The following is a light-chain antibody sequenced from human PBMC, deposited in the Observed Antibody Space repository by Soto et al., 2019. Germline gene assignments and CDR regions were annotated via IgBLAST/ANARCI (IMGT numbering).Light chain of an antibody. CDR1: QSINSW. V-gene: IGKV1-5*03. CDR2: KAS. CDR3: LQYNHYPLT. J-gene: IGKJ4*01. Sequence: DIQMTQSPSTLSASVGDRVTLTCRASQSINSWLAWYQQRPGKGPKLIIHKASILEGGVPSRFSGSASGTEFTLTISSLQPDDFATYYCLQYNHYPLTFGGGTKVEIK.